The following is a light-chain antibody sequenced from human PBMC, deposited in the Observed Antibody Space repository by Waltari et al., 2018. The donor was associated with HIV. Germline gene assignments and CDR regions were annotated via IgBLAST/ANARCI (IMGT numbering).Light chain of an antibody. CDR1: QSVFFGSNNKNY. Sequence: IVMTQSPDSLTVSLGERATINCKSSQSVFFGSNNKNYLAWYQQKPGQPPKLLFYGASTRETGVPDRFSVSGSGTDFTLTISSLRTEDVAVYYCQQYYSSPLTFGGGTKVEI. CDR3: QQYYSSPLT. V-gene: IGKV4-1*01. J-gene: IGKJ4*01. CDR2: GAS.